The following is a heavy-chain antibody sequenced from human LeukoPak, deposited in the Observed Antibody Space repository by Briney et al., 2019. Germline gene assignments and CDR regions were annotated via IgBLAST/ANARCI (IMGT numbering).Heavy chain of an antibody. CDR1: GYSFTSYW. CDR2: FYPGGCDT. V-gene: IGHV5-51*01. D-gene: IGHD2-21*01. Sequence: GESLKISCKGSGYSFTSYWIGWVRQMPGKVLEWMGIFYPGGCDTRYSSFLQGHVTISADKSISPAYLQWSSLKASDTAMYYCARHLAYAFDIWGQGTMVTVSS. J-gene: IGHJ3*02. CDR3: ARHLAYAFDI.